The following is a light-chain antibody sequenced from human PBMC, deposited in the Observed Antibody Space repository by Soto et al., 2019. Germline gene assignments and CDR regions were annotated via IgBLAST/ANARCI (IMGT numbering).Light chain of an antibody. CDR1: QSVLYSSNNQNY. V-gene: IGKV4-1*01. J-gene: IGKJ1*01. CDR3: PQYYRSRT. Sequence: DIVMTQSPDSLAMSLGERATINCKSSQSVLYSSNNQNYLAWYQQKPGQPPRLLVYWASTRESGVPDRFSGGGSGTDFTLTITSLQAEDVAVYYCPQYYRSRTFGQGTKVEIK. CDR2: WAS.